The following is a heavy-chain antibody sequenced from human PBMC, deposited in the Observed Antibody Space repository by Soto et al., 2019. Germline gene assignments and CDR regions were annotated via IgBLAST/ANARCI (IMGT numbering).Heavy chain of an antibody. CDR1: GFTFINYA. J-gene: IGHJ4*02. D-gene: IGHD1-1*01. CDR3: VRAPYRTATMPRLDN. V-gene: IGHV3-23*01. Sequence: GGSLRLSCEASGFTFINYAMSWVRQSPGKGLEWVSSISDTGGDSYYADSMDGRFTVSRDNSKNTLYLQINSLRAEDTAIYSSVRAPYRTATMPRLDNRGQGALVAVSS. CDR2: ISDTGGDS.